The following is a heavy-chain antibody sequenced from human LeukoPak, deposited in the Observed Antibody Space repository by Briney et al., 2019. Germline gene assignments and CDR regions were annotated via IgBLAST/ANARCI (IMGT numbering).Heavy chain of an antibody. D-gene: IGHD3-10*01. V-gene: IGHV3-23*01. CDR3: AKDPGTMVRGVLHY. Sequence: GGSLRLSCEASGFTFSSYAMSWVRQAPGKGLEWVSGISGSGGSTDYADSVKGRFTISRDNSKNTLYLQMNSLRAEDTAVYYCAKDPGTMVRGVLHYWGQGTLVTVSS. J-gene: IGHJ4*02. CDR2: ISGSGGST. CDR1: GFTFSSYA.